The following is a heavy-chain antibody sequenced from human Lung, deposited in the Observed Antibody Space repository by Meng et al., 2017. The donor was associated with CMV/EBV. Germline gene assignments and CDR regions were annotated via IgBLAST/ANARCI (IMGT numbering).Heavy chain of an antibody. V-gene: IGHV4-34*01. Sequence: SXTLSLXCAVYGGSLTGHSWSWIRQLPGQGLEWIGDIYQRGSPNYNSSLKSRVTISLDTSRNQFSLNLKALTAADGAVYFCARGLGYCNSATCYSYFSYAMDVWXQETTVTVSS. CDR3: ARGLGYCNSATCYSYFSYAMDV. CDR2: IYQRGSP. D-gene: IGHD2-2*01. CDR1: GGSLTGHS. J-gene: IGHJ6*01.